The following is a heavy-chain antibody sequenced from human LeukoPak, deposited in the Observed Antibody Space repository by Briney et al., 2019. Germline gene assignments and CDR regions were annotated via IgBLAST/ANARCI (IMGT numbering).Heavy chain of an antibody. J-gene: IGHJ4*02. Sequence: ASVKVTCKASGYTFTDYYMHWVRQAPGQGLAWMGWINPNSGGTNYAQKFQGRVTMTRDTSISTAYMELSRLRSDDTAVYYCARHGYYDSSGSYYFDYWGQGTLVTVSS. V-gene: IGHV1-2*02. CDR2: INPNSGGT. D-gene: IGHD3-22*01. CDR1: GYTFTDYY. CDR3: ARHGYYDSSGSYYFDY.